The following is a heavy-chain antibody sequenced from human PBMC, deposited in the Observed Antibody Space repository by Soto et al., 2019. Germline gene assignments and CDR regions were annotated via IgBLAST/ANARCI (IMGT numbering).Heavy chain of an antibody. CDR1: GGSFSGYY. J-gene: IGHJ6*03. Sequence: SETLSLTCAVYGGSFSGYYWSWIRQSPGKGLKWIGEINHSGSTNYNPSLKSRVTISVDTSKKQFSLRLNPATAADTAVYYCARGVHGYYVFWSGYYNGENYYFYYMDVWGKGTTVTVSS. CDR3: ARGVHGYYVFWSGYYNGENYYFYYMDV. D-gene: IGHD3-3*01. CDR2: INHSGST. V-gene: IGHV4-34*01.